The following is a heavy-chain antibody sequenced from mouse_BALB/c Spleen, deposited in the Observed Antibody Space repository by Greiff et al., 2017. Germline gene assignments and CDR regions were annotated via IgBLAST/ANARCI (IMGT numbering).Heavy chain of an antibody. J-gene: IGHJ3*01. CDR2: IDPETGGT. Sequence: VQLQESGAELVRPGASVTLSCKASGYTFTDYEMHWVKQTPVHGLEWIGAIDPETGGTSYNQKFKGKATLTVDKSSSTAYMELRSLTSEDSAVYYCAMYAPFAYWGQGTLVTVSA. CDR1: GYTFTDYE. D-gene: IGHD2-10*02. CDR3: AMYAPFAY. V-gene: IGHV1-15*01.